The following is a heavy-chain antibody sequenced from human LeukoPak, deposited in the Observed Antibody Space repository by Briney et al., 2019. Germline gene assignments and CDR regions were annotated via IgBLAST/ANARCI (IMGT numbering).Heavy chain of an antibody. V-gene: IGHV1-69*13. J-gene: IGHJ4*02. CDR2: IIPIFGTA. CDR1: VGTFTSYA. CDR3: ALDIGTYRSLDY. D-gene: IGHD1-26*01. Sequence: ASVNVSCTASVGTFTSYAISRVRQAPGQGLEWMGGIIPIFGTANNAQKFQGIVTITADESTSTAYMELSSLRSEDTAEYYGALDIGTYRSLDYWGQGTLVTVSS.